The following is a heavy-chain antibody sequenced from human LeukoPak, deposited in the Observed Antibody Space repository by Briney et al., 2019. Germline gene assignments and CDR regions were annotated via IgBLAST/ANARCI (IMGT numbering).Heavy chain of an antibody. J-gene: IGHJ4*02. D-gene: IGHD3-3*01. V-gene: IGHV4-59*12. Sequence: SETLSLTCTVSGGSTSRYYWSWIRQPPGERLEWMGCIFYSGSTSYNPSLKSRVTVSVASSKNQFSLKLSSVTAADTAVYYCARERQNKDFWSGGDYWGQGTLVTVSS. CDR1: GGSTSRYY. CDR3: ARERQNKDFWSGGDY. CDR2: IFYSGST.